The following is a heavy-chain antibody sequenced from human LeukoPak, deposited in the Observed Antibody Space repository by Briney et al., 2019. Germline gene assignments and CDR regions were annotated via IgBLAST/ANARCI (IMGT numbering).Heavy chain of an antibody. CDR1: GYTFTGYY. CDR3: ARGGTAKSYDSGSYYIGWFDP. CDR2: INPNSGGT. V-gene: IGHV1-2*02. Sequence: ASVKVSCKASGYTFTGYYMHWVRQAPGQGLEWMGWINPNSGGTNYAQKFQGRVAMTRNTSISTAYMELSSLRSEDTAVYYCARGGTAKSYDSGSYYIGWFDPWGQGTLVTVSS. D-gene: IGHD3-10*01. J-gene: IGHJ5*02.